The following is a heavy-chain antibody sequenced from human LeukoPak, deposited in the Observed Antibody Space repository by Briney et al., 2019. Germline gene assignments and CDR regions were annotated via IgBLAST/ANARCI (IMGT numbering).Heavy chain of an antibody. CDR1: GFTFSSYA. V-gene: IGHV3-23*01. Sequence: GGTLRLPCAASGFTFSSYAMSWVRQAPGKGLEWVSTISDSGGSTFYADSVKGRLTTSRDNSKNTLYLQMNSLRAEDTAVYYCAKSSGMGTTTDQFQDYWGQGTLVTVSS. CDR3: AKSSGMGTTTDQFQDY. J-gene: IGHJ4*02. CDR2: ISDSGGST. D-gene: IGHD1-26*01.